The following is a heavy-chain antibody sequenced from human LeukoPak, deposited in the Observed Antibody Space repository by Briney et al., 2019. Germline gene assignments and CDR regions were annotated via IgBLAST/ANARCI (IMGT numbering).Heavy chain of an antibody. V-gene: IGHV3-21*01. CDR1: GFTFSSYS. J-gene: IGHJ4*02. CDR2: ISSSSSYI. D-gene: IGHD5-24*01. CDR3: ARARRDGYNTPPDY. Sequence: GSLRLSCAASGFTFSSYSMNWVRQAPGKGLEWVSSISSSSSYIYYADSVKGRFTISRDNAKNSLYLQMNSLRAEDTAVYYCARARRDGYNTPPDYWGQGTLVTVSS.